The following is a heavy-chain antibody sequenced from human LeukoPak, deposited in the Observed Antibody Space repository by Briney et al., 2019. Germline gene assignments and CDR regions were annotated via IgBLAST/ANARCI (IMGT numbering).Heavy chain of an antibody. CDR1: GFTFSSYG. Sequence: GGSLRLSCAASGFTFSSYGMHWVRQAPGKGLEWVAVIWYDGSNKYYADCVKGRFTISRDNSKNTLYLQMNSLRAEDTAVYYCARDMCSGGSCYVYYYYGMDVWGKGTTVTVSS. V-gene: IGHV3-33*01. CDR2: IWYDGSNK. D-gene: IGHD2-15*01. J-gene: IGHJ6*04. CDR3: ARDMCSGGSCYVYYYYGMDV.